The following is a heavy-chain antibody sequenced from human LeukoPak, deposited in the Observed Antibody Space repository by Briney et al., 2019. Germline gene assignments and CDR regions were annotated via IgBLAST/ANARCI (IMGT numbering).Heavy chain of an antibody. CDR3: VKDNEAGGSPFDR. V-gene: IGHV3-64D*06. J-gene: IGHJ4*02. CDR2: ISDNGGST. Sequence: GGSLRLSCSASGFILRSHAMHWVRQAPRQVLEYVSRISDNGGSTYYADSVKGRFTISRDNSKNTLYLQMSSLRAVDTAVYYCVKDNEAGGSPFDRWGQGTLVTASS. CDR1: GFILRSHA. D-gene: IGHD1-1*01.